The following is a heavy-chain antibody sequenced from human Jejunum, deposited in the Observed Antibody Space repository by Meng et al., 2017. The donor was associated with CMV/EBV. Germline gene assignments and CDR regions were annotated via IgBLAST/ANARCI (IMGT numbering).Heavy chain of an antibody. Sequence: EMNWVRLAPGRGMEWISYISGSGSIKTYAASVKGRFIVSRDNANNSLFLEMNNLRGDDTALYFCAREANDFFSYYYSLASWGQGTKVTVSS. CDR3: AREANDFFSYYYSLAS. CDR1: E. CDR2: ISGSGSI. J-gene: IGHJ4*02. D-gene: IGHD3-3*01. V-gene: IGHV3-48*03.